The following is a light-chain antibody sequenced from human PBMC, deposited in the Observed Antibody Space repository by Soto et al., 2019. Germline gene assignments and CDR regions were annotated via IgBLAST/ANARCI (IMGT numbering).Light chain of an antibody. CDR2: DTS. CDR1: QSVSID. J-gene: IGKJ5*01. V-gene: IGKV3-11*01. Sequence: EIVMTHSPSTLSLSPVGRATLSCSASQSVSIDLAWYQQTPGQAPRLLIYDTSNRATGVPARFSGSGSGTDFTLTISSLEPEDCAIYYCQQRQYWPPITFGQGTRLEI. CDR3: QQRQYWPPIT.